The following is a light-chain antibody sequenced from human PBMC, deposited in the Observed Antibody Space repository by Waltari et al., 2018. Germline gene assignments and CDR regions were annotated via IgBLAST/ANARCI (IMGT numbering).Light chain of an antibody. CDR3: QHYESLPVT. V-gene: IGKV3-20*01. CDR2: HAS. CDR1: QSMSKY. Sequence: EIVLTQSPGTLFLSTGERATLSCRASQSMSKYLAWYQQKPGQAHRLLIYHASRRAAGIPDRFSGSGSETGFRLSISRLEPEDCAVYYCQHYESLPVTFGQGTKVEIK. J-gene: IGKJ1*01.